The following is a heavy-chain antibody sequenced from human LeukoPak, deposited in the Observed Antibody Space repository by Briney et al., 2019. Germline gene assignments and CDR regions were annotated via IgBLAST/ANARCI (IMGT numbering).Heavy chain of an antibody. CDR2: IYYSGST. CDR1: GGSISSYY. D-gene: IGHD5-18*01. J-gene: IGHJ3*02. Sequence: SETLSLTCTVPGGSISSYYWSWIRQPPGKGLEWIGYIYYSGSTNYNPSLKSRVTISVDTSKSQFSLKLSSVTAADTAVYYCARSAMVTRTDAFDIWGQGTMVTVSS. V-gene: IGHV4-59*01. CDR3: ARSAMVTRTDAFDI.